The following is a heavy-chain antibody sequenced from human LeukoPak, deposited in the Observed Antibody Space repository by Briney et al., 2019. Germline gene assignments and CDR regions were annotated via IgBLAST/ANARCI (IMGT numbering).Heavy chain of an antibody. D-gene: IGHD1-26*01. J-gene: IGHJ4*02. Sequence: GGSLRPSCAASGFTLSRYWMSWVRQAPGEGPEWMANIKQDESEKDYADSVRGRFTISRDNAKNSLFLQMNSLRAEDTALYYCATYSGVHHKTFDDWGQGTLVTVSS. CDR2: IKQDESEK. CDR1: GFTLSRYW. CDR3: ATYSGVHHKTFDD. V-gene: IGHV3-7*03.